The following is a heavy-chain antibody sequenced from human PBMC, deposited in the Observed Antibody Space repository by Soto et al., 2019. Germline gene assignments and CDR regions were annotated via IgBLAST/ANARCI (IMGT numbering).Heavy chain of an antibody. CDR1: GYTFTSYC. CDR2: ISAYNGNT. CDR3: ARDTDFWSGYVFDY. Sequence: ASVKGSCKASGYTFTSYCISWVRQAPGQGLEWMGWISAYNGNTNYAQKFQGRVTITRDTSASTAYMELSSLRSEDTAVYYCARDTDFWSGYVFDYWGQGTLVTVSS. V-gene: IGHV1-18*01. D-gene: IGHD3-3*01. J-gene: IGHJ4*02.